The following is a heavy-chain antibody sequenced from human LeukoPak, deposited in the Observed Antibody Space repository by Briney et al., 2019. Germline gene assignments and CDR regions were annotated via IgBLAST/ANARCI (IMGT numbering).Heavy chain of an antibody. J-gene: IGHJ6*03. D-gene: IGHD6-13*01. Sequence: SETLSLTCTVSGGSIGNYSWSWIRQPPGKGLEWIGYICYSVSADYNPSLKSRVTISADTSKNQFSLRLTSVTAADTAVYYCARTTEAHSWQTRYYSYYMDVWGKGTTVTVSS. V-gene: IGHV4-59*01. CDR2: ICYSVSA. CDR3: ARTTEAHSWQTRYYSYYMDV. CDR1: GGSIGNYS.